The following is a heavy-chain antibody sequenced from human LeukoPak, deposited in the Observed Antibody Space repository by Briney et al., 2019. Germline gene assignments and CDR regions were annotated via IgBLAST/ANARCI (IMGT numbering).Heavy chain of an antibody. CDR2: INPNSGGT. Sequence: GASVKVSCKASGYTFTGYYMHWVRQAPGQGLEWMGWINPNSGGTNYAQKFQGRVTMTGDTSISTAYMELSRLRSDDTAVYYCARGYCSSTSCYDYLDYWGQGTLVTVSS. CDR1: GYTFTGYY. D-gene: IGHD2-2*01. CDR3: ARGYCSSTSCYDYLDY. V-gene: IGHV1-2*02. J-gene: IGHJ4*02.